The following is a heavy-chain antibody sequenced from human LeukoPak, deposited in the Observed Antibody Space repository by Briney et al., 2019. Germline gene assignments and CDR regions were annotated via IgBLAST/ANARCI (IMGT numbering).Heavy chain of an antibody. CDR3: ARANKSPYYDSSGYYDY. CDR1: GGSISSYY. Sequence: PSETLSLTCTVSGGSISSYYWSWIRQPPGKGLEWIGYIYYSGSTNYNPSLKSRVTISVDTSKNQFSLKLSSVSAADTAVYYCARANKSPYYDSSGYYDYWGQGTLVTVSS. V-gene: IGHV4-59*01. CDR2: IYYSGST. D-gene: IGHD3-22*01. J-gene: IGHJ4*02.